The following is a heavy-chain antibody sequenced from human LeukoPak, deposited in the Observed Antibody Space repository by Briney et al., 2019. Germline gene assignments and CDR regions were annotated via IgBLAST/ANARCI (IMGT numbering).Heavy chain of an antibody. J-gene: IGHJ6*03. Sequence: SETLSLTCTVSGGSISSYYWSWIRQPPGKGLEWIGYIYYSGSTNYKPSLKSRVTISVDTSKNQFSLKLSSVTAADTAVYYCARVGYYGSGSYVYYMDVWGKGTTVTISS. CDR1: GGSISSYY. D-gene: IGHD3-10*01. CDR3: ARVGYYGSGSYVYYMDV. V-gene: IGHV4-59*01. CDR2: IYYSGST.